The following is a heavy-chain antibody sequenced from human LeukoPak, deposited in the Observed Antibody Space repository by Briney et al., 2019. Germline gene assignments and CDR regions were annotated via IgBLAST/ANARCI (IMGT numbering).Heavy chain of an antibody. CDR1: GFTFSSYS. CDR3: ASLISPRLIPSDY. V-gene: IGHV3-21*01. Sequence: PGGSLRLSCAASGFTFSSYSMTWVRQAPGKGLEWVSSISSSSSYIYYADPVKGRFTISRDNAKNSLYLQMNSLRAEDTAVYYCASLISPRLIPSDYWGQGTLVTVSS. CDR2: ISSSSSYI. D-gene: IGHD3/OR15-3a*01. J-gene: IGHJ4*02.